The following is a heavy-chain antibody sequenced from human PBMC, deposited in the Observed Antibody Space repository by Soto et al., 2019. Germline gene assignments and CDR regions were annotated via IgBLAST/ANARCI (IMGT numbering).Heavy chain of an antibody. V-gene: IGHV4-31*03. CDR1: GGSISSGGYY. CDR2: IYYSGST. D-gene: IGHD1-1*01. J-gene: IGHJ1*01. CDR3: ATEGGDAYNWRYFQH. Sequence: SETLSLTCTVSGGSISSGGYYWSWIRQHPGKGLEWIGYIYYSGSTYYNPSLKSRVTISVDTSKNHFSLKLSSVTAADTAVYYCATEGGDAYNWRYFQHWGQGTLVTVSS.